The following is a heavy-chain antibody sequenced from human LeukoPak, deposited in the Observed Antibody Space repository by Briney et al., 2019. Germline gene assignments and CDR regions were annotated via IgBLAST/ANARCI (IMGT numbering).Heavy chain of an antibody. V-gene: IGHV4-59*02. J-gene: IGHJ4*02. CDR2: IYKIGTT. CDR1: GDSVTGYY. D-gene: IGHD2-15*01. Sequence: PSETPSLTCTVFGDSVTGYYLNWVRQPPGKGLEWIGHIYKIGTTNYNTSPKSRLTISADTSKNQFSLKLRSVTAADTAVYYCVIGVGWQPDYWGQGALVTVSS. CDR3: VIGVGWQPDY.